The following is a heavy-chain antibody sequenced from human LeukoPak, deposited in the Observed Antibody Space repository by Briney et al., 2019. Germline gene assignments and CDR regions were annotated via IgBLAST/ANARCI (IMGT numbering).Heavy chain of an antibody. V-gene: IGHV4-39*01. Sequence: SETLSLTCTVSGGSISSSSYYWGWIRQPPGKGLEWIGSIYYSGSTYYNPSLKSRVTISVDTSKNQFSLKLSSVTAADTAVYYCARRGGIIRGVASYYYMDVWGKGTTVTISS. J-gene: IGHJ6*03. D-gene: IGHD3-10*01. CDR1: GGSISSSSYY. CDR2: IYYSGST. CDR3: ARRGGIIRGVASYYYMDV.